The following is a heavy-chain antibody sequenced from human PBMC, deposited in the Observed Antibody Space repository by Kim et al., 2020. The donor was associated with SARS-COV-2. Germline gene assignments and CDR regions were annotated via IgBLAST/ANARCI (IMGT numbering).Heavy chain of an antibody. J-gene: IGHJ6*02. Sequence: GGSLRLSCAASGFTFSSYGMHWVRQAPGKGLEWVAVISYDGSNKYYADSVKGRFTISRDNSKNTLYPQMNSLRAEDTAVYYCAKDLSGSEQQLEDYGMDVWGQGTTVTVSS. V-gene: IGHV3-30*18. CDR3: AKDLSGSEQQLEDYGMDV. D-gene: IGHD6-13*01. CDR2: ISYDGSNK. CDR1: GFTFSSYG.